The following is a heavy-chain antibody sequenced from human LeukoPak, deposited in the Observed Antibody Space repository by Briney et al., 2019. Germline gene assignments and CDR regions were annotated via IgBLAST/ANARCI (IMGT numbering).Heavy chain of an antibody. CDR3: AVLSGYYDGY. Sequence: ASVKVSCKASGYTFTCYYMHWVRQAPGQGLEWMGWINPNSGGTNYAQKFQGRVTMTRDTSISTAYMELSRLRSDDTAVYYCAVLSGYYDGYWGQGTLFTVSS. V-gene: IGHV1-2*02. CDR2: INPNSGGT. D-gene: IGHD3-22*01. CDR1: GYTFTCYY. J-gene: IGHJ4*02.